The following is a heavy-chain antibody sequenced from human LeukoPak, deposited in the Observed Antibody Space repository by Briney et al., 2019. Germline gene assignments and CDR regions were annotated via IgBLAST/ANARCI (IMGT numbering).Heavy chain of an antibody. D-gene: IGHD2-2*01. CDR2: IYYSGST. CDR1: GGSIISSTFH. Sequence: PSETLSLTCTVSGGSIISSTFHWGWVRQPPGKGLEWIGSIYYSGSTNYNPSLKSRVTISVDTSKNQFSLKLSSVTAADTAVYYCASTCSSTSCYDYYYYGMDVWGQGTTVTVSS. CDR3: ASTCSSTSCYDYYYYGMDV. V-gene: IGHV4-39*07. J-gene: IGHJ6*02.